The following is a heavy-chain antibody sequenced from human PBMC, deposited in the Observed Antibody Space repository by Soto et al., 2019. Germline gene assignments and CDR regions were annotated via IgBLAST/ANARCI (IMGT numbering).Heavy chain of an antibody. V-gene: IGHV3-23*01. Sequence: EVHLLESGGGLVQPGGSLRLSCTASGFTFSSYAMTWVLQAPGRGREGVSGITASGGRTYYADSVKGRFTISRDNSKSTLYLQMNSLRAEDTAVYYCAKDTRYADYVRWFDSWGQGTLVTVSS. CDR1: GFTFSSYA. CDR2: ITASGGRT. CDR3: AKDTRYADYVRWFDS. D-gene: IGHD4-17*01. J-gene: IGHJ5*01.